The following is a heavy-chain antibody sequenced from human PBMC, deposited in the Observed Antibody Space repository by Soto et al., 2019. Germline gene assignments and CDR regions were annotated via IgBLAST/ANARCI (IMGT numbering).Heavy chain of an antibody. J-gene: IGHJ3*02. CDR2: IYYSGST. CDR1: GGSISSGGYY. V-gene: IGHV4-31*03. CDR3: ARSGRHSSGWIDAFDI. D-gene: IGHD6-19*01. Sequence: QVQLQESGPGLVKPSQTLSLTCTVSGGSISSGGYYWSWIRQHPGKGLEWIGYIYYSGSTYYNPSLKSRVTIAVDTSKNQFSLKLSSVTAADTAVYYCARSGRHSSGWIDAFDIWGQGTMVTVSS.